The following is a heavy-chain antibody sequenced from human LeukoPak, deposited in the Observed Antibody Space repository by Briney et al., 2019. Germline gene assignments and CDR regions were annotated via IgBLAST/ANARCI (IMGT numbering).Heavy chain of an antibody. CDR1: GGSFSGYY. J-gene: IGHJ5*02. D-gene: IGHD3-10*01. Sequence: SETLSLTCTVSGGSFSGYYWTWIRQPPGKGLEWIGNVYYSGSTNYNPSLKSRVTISVDKSKNQFSLKLSSVTAADTAVYYCAREWFGEGSWFDPWGQGTLVTVSS. CDR2: VYYSGST. V-gene: IGHV4-59*12. CDR3: AREWFGEGSWFDP.